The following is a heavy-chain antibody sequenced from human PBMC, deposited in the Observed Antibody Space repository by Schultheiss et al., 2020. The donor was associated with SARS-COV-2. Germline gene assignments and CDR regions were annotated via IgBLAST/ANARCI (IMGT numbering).Heavy chain of an antibody. Sequence: SETLSLTCTVSGYSISSGYYWGWIRQPPGKGLEWIGYIYYSGSTNYNPSLKSRVTISVDTSKNQFSLKLSSVTAADTAVYYCARAPYCSGGSCYDEGGMDVWGQGTTVTVSS. CDR2: IYYSGST. D-gene: IGHD2-15*01. CDR3: ARAPYCSGGSCYDEGGMDV. J-gene: IGHJ6*02. CDR1: GYSISSGYY. V-gene: IGHV4-38-2*02.